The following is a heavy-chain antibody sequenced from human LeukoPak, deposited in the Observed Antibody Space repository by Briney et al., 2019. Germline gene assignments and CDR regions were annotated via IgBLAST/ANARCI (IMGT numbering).Heavy chain of an antibody. J-gene: IGHJ5*02. V-gene: IGHV3-7*01. CDR1: GFTFSSYA. CDR3: ARIMVASSRWFDP. D-gene: IGHD2-15*01. Sequence: GGSLRLSCAASGFTFSSYAMSWVRQAPGKGLEWVANIKQDGSEKYYVDSLKGRFTISRDNSKNSLYLQMNSLSAEDTALYYCARIMVASSRWFDPWGQGTLVTVSS. CDR2: IKQDGSEK.